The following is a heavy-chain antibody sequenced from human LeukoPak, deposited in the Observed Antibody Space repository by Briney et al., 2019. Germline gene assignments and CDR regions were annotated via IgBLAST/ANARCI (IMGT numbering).Heavy chain of an antibody. Sequence: PGGSLRLSCAASGYTFSSYAMNWVRQAPGQGLEWVSDISGSGGSTYYADSVKGRFTISRDNSKNTLYLQMNSLRAEDTAVYYCIPSSSPPFDYWGQGTLVTVSS. CDR1: GYTFSSYA. CDR3: IPSSSPPFDY. J-gene: IGHJ4*02. CDR2: ISGSGGST. D-gene: IGHD6-19*01. V-gene: IGHV3-23*01.